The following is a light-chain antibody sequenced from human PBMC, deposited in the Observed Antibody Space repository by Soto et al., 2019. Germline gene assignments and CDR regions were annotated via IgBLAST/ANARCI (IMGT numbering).Light chain of an antibody. CDR1: SSDVGGYDY. CDR2: DVN. J-gene: IGLJ3*02. Sequence: QPVLTQPRSVSGSPGQSVTISCTGTSSDVGGYDYVSWYQQHPGKAPKLMIFDVNKRPSGVPDRFSGSKSGNTAFLTISGLQAEDEADYSCFSYAGIRVFGGGTQLTVL. CDR3: FSYAGIRV. V-gene: IGLV2-11*01.